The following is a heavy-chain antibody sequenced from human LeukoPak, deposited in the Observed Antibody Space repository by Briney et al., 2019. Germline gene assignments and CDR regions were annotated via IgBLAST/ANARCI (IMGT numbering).Heavy chain of an antibody. CDR1: GFTFSSYW. D-gene: IGHD6-19*01. V-gene: IGHV3-74*01. J-gene: IGHJ4*02. CDR3: ARDRGSGWDFDY. Sequence: GGSLRLSCAVSGFTFSSYWMNWVRQVPGKGLVWVSHINTFGTTATYADSVKGRFTISRDNAKNTLYLQMNSLRAEDTAVYYCARDRGSGWDFDYWGQGTLVTVSS. CDR2: INTFGTTA.